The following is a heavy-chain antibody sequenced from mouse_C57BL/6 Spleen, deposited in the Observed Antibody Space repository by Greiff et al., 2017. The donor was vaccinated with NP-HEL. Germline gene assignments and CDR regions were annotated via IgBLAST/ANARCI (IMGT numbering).Heavy chain of an antibody. CDR2: IYPGSGST. CDR1: GYTFTSYW. D-gene: IGHD1-1*01. J-gene: IGHJ2*01. CDR3: AREGLYYYGSSYVPSFDY. Sequence: QVQLQQPGAELVKPGASVKMSCKASGYTFTSYWITWVKQRPGQGLEWIGDIYPGSGSTNYNEKFKSKATLTVDTSSSTAYMQLSSLTSEDSAVYYCAREGLYYYGSSYVPSFDYWGQGTTLTVSS. V-gene: IGHV1-55*01.